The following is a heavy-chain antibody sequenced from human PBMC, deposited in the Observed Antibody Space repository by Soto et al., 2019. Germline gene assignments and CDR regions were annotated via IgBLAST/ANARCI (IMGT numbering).Heavy chain of an antibody. CDR1: GFTFSKYG. D-gene: IGHD1-1*01. V-gene: IGHV3-33*01. Sequence: QVQLVESGGGVVQPGRSLRLSCAASGFTFSKYGFHWVRQAPGKGLEWVAVIVNDGSEKYHADSVEGRFTISRDNSKDALFLQMNSLRDEDTAVYYCARDDAFQNENGFDIWGQGTMVTVSS. CDR3: ARDDAFQNENGFDI. J-gene: IGHJ3*02. CDR2: IVNDGSEK.